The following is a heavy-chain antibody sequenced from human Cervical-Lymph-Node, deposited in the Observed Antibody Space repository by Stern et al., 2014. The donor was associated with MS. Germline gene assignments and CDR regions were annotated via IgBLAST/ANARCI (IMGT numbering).Heavy chain of an antibody. CDR2: MNPKTGDK. Sequence: QVQLVQSGAEVKKPGASVKVSCKASGYTFTTFDINWVRQAPGQGLEWMGWMNPKTGDKGYAQKFQGRVNMTRNTSMSTAYMELSSLRSEDTAVYYCARGRIQYYDKSAYYAWFDYWGQGNLVTVSS. J-gene: IGHJ4*02. CDR1: GYTFTTFD. CDR3: ARGRIQYYDKSAYYAWFDY. D-gene: IGHD3-22*01. V-gene: IGHV1-8*01.